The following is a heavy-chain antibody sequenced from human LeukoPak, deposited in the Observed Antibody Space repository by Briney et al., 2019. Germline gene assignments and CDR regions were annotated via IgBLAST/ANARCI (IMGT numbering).Heavy chain of an antibody. CDR3: ASLLTPYHGSGGGGMDV. CDR1: GFTFSGSA. D-gene: IGHD3-10*01. J-gene: IGHJ6*02. CDR2: ISYSGANS. Sequence: GGSLRLSCAASGFTFSGSAMSWVRQAPGEGLEWVSLISYSGANSYYTDSVRGRFTISRDNSKDTLFLQMNSLRAEDTAIYYCASLLTPYHGSGGGGMDVWGQGTTVTVSS. V-gene: IGHV3-23*01.